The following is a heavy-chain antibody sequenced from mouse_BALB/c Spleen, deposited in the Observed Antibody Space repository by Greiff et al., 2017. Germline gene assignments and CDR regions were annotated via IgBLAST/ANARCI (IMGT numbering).Heavy chain of an antibody. CDR3: ARGGLRRFDY. V-gene: IGHV1S137*01. Sequence: VQVVESGAELVRPGVTVKISCKGSGYTFTDYAMHWVKQSHAKSLEWIGVISTYYGDASYNQKFKGKATMTVDKSSSTAYMELARLTSEDSAIYYCARGGLRRFDYWGQGTTLTVSS. J-gene: IGHJ2*01. D-gene: IGHD2-4*01. CDR2: ISTYYGDA. CDR1: GYTFTDYA.